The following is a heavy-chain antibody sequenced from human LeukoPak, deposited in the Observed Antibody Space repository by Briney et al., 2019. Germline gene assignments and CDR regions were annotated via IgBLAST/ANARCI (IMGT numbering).Heavy chain of an antibody. V-gene: IGHV3-7*01. Sequence: GGTLRLSCAASGFTFSSYWMSWVRQAPGKGLEWVANIKQDGSEKYYVDSVKGRFTISRDNAKNSLYLEMNSLRAEDTAVYYCATGNKRGYSYGSPTDAFDIWGQGTMVTVSS. CDR1: GFTFSSYW. J-gene: IGHJ3*02. CDR3: ATGNKRGYSYGSPTDAFDI. CDR2: IKQDGSEK. D-gene: IGHD5-18*01.